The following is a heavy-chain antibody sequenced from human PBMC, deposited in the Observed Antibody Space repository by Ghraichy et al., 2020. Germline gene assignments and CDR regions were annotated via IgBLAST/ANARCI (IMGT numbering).Heavy chain of an antibody. J-gene: IGHJ6*02. CDR2: IIPILGIA. CDR1: GGTFSSYA. CDR3: ARDLRRIAATGMDV. V-gene: IGHV1-69*04. Sequence: SVKVSCKASGGTFSSYAISWVRQAPGQGLEWMGRIIPILGIANYAQKFQGRVTITADKSTSTAYMELSSPRSEDTAVYYCARDLRRIAATGMDVWGQGTTVTVSS. D-gene: IGHD6-13*01.